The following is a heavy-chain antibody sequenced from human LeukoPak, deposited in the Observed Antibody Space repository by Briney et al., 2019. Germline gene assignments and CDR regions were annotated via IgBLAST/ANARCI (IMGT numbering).Heavy chain of an antibody. V-gene: IGHV4-38-2*01. CDR3: ARRSSGYWGLVGYFDY. CDR2: IYHSGST. J-gene: IGHJ4*02. Sequence: SETLSLTCAVSGYSISSGYYRGWIRQPPGKGLEWIGGIYHSGSTYYNPSLKSRVTISVDTSKNQFSLKLSSVTAADTAVYYCARRSSGYWGLVGYFDYWGQGTLVTVSS. CDR1: GYSISSGYY. D-gene: IGHD3-22*01.